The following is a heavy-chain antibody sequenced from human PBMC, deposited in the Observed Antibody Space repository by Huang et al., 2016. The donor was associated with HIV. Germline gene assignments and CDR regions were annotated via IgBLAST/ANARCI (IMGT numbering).Heavy chain of an antibody. Sequence: QVQLVESGGGVVQPGGSLRLSCAASGFTFSSYGMHWVRQAPGKGREGVAFIRYDGSNKYYADYVRGRFTISRDNSKNTLYLQMNSLRAEDTAVYYCAKGSMANAFDIWGQGTMVTVSS. CDR2: IRYDGSNK. V-gene: IGHV3-30*02. CDR3: AKGSMANAFDI. CDR1: GFTFSSYG. J-gene: IGHJ3*02. D-gene: IGHD3-10*01.